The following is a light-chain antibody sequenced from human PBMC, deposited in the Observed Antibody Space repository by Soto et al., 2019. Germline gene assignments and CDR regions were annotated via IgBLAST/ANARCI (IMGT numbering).Light chain of an antibody. J-gene: IGKJ1*01. CDR2: GAS. V-gene: IGKV3-15*01. Sequence: EIVVTQSPATLSVSPGERATLSCRASQSFSSNLALYQQKPGQAPRLLIYGASTRATSIPATFSGSGSGTEFTLTISSLQSEDVAVYYCQQYNNWPPMTFGQGTKVDIK. CDR3: QQYNNWPPMT. CDR1: QSFSSN.